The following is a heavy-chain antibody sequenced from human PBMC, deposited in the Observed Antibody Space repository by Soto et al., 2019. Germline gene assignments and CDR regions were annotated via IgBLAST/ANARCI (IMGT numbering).Heavy chain of an antibody. D-gene: IGHD6-13*01. Sequence: VASVKVSCKASGFTFTSSAVQWVRQARGQRLEWIGWIVVGSGNTNYAQKFQERVTITRDMSTSTAYMELSSLRSEDTAVYYCAARPSSSWQYYFDYWGQGTLVTVSS. J-gene: IGHJ4*02. V-gene: IGHV1-58*01. CDR3: AARPSSSWQYYFDY. CDR1: GFTFTSSA. CDR2: IVVGSGNT.